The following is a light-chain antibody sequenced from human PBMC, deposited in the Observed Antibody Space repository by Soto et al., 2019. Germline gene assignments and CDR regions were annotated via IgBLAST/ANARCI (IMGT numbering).Light chain of an antibody. V-gene: IGKV3-20*01. CDR1: QSVTSDY. Sequence: EIVLTQSPGTLSLSPGERATLSCRASQSVTSDYLAWYQQRPGQAPRLLIYGASSRATGIPDRFSGSGSGTDFTLTVSRLEPEDSAVYYCQLYGCSATFGQGTKVEIK. CDR2: GAS. CDR3: QLYGCSAT. J-gene: IGKJ1*01.